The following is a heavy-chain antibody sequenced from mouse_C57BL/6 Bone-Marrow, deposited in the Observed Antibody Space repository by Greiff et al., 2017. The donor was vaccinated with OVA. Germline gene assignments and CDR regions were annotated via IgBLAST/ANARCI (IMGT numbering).Heavy chain of an antibody. CDR1: GFTFSDYY. CDR2: ISNGGGST. D-gene: IGHD2-14*01. CDR3: ARRYQFLRMDY. V-gene: IGHV5-12*01. Sequence: EVQGVESGGGLVQPGGSLKLSCAASGFTFSDYYMYWVRQTPEKRLEWVAYISNGGGSTYYPETVKGRFTISRDNAKTTLYLQMSRLKSEDTAMYYCARRYQFLRMDYWGQGTSVTVSS. J-gene: IGHJ4*01.